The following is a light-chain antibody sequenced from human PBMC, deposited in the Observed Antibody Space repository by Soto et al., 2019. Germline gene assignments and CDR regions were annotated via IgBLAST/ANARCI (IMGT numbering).Light chain of an antibody. CDR3: HQYNNWPPWT. Sequence: IVMTQSPATLSVSPGERSSLSFRASQSISSNLAWYQQKPGQAPRLLIFGASTRATGIPARFSGSGSGTEFTLTISSLQSEDFAVYYCHQYNNWPPWTFGQGTKVDI. CDR2: GAS. CDR1: QSISSN. V-gene: IGKV3-15*01. J-gene: IGKJ1*01.